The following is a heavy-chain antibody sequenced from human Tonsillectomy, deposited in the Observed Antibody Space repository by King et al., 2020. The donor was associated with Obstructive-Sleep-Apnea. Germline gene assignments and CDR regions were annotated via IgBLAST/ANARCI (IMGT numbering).Heavy chain of an antibody. CDR3: ARRYCSGGSCYGQFDY. CDR1: GFTFSSYW. D-gene: IGHD2-15*01. V-gene: IGHV3-7*03. CDR2: IKQDGSER. Sequence: VQLVESGGGLVQPGGSLRLSCAASGFTFSSYWMSWVRQAPGKGLEWVANIKQDGSERYYVDSVKGRFTISRDNAKNSLYLQMNSLRAEDTAVYYCARRYCSGGSCYGQFDYWGQGTLVTVSS. J-gene: IGHJ4*02.